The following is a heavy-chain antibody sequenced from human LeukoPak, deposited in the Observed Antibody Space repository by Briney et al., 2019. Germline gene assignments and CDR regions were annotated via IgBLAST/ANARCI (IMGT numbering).Heavy chain of an antibody. CDR3: ARGQEVVAENYFDY. J-gene: IGHJ4*02. V-gene: IGHV4-61*02. D-gene: IGHD5-12*01. CDR2: IYPSGTN. Sequence: SETLSLTCTVSGGSISSGSYYWSWIRQPAGKGLEWIGRIYPSGTNNYNPSLKIRVTISVDTSKTQFSLKLRSVTAADTAVYYCARGQEVVAENYFDYWGQGTLVTVSS. CDR1: GGSISSGSYY.